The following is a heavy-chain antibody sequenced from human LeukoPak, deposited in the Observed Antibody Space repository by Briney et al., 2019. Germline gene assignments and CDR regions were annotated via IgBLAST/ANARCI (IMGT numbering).Heavy chain of an antibody. Sequence: PGGSLRLSCAASGFTFSSYSMNWVRQAPGKGLEWVSGIYGSGEGQTFYADSVRGRFTISRDDSRNLVFLHMDSLRVEDTALYYCAKDVKSDGVWDIDHWGQGTLVTVSS. CDR1: GFTFSSYS. CDR2: IYGSGEGQT. CDR3: AKDVKSDGVWDIDH. V-gene: IGHV3-23*01. D-gene: IGHD4-17*01. J-gene: IGHJ4*02.